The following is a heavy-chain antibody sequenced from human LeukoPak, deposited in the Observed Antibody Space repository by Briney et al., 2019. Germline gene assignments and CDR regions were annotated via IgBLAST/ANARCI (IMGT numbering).Heavy chain of an antibody. Sequence: SSETLSLTCTVSGGSISGYYWSWIRQPPGKGLEWIGEINHSGSTNYNPSLKSRVTISVDTSKNQFSLKLSSVTAADTAVYYCARADIVATIDYYYYYMDVWGKGTTVTVSS. V-gene: IGHV4-34*01. D-gene: IGHD5-12*01. CDR2: INHSGST. CDR3: ARADIVATIDYYYYYMDV. J-gene: IGHJ6*03. CDR1: GGSISGYY.